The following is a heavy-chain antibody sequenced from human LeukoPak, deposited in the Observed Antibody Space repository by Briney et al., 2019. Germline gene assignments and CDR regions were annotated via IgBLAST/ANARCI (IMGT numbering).Heavy chain of an antibody. CDR3: ARGRSYGFDFDS. D-gene: IGHD5-18*01. J-gene: IGHJ4*02. CDR2: KYYSGST. V-gene: IGHV4-61*01. Sequence: TPSETLSLTCDVSGVSINTCCYYWTWIRQPPGKGLEWIGYKYYSGSTRYNSSLRGRLTISLDSSKNQFSLRLTSVTAADTAVYYCARGRSYGFDFDSWGPGTLVIVS. CDR1: GVSINTCCYY.